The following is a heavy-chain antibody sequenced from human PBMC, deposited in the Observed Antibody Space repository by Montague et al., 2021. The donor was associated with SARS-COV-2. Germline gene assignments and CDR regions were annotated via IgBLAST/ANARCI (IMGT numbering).Heavy chain of an antibody. CDR3: ARSSVSSYPCLFDS. CDR1: GGSVATGEYF. J-gene: IGHJ4*02. D-gene: IGHD1-26*01. Sequence: TLSLTCTVSGGSVATGEYFWNWLRQPAGKGLEWIGRVYTSGSTTYIPSLNSRLTISLDTSKNRISLNLSSVTATDTAVYYCARSSVSSYPCLFDSWGQGTLVTVSS. V-gene: IGHV4-61*02. CDR2: VYTSGST.